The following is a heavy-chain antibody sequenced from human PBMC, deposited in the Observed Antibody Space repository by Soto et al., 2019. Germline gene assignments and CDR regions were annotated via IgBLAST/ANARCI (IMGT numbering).Heavy chain of an antibody. CDR2: INPGGGRL. CDR1: GYTFTTYY. V-gene: IGHV1-46*01. CDR3: AREVVAASDEHYYGMDV. Sequence: QVQLVQSGAEVKKPGASVKVSCKASGYTFTTYYIHWVRRAPGQGLEWLGIINPGGGRLMFAQGFQGRITMTSDTSTATVYMELSSLRSQDTAVYYCAREVVAASDEHYYGMDVWGQGTTVTVSS. D-gene: IGHD2-15*01. J-gene: IGHJ6*02.